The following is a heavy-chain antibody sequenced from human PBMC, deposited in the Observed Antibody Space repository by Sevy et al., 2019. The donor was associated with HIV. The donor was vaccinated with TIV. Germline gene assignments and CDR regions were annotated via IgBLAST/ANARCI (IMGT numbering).Heavy chain of an antibody. CDR2: IDQDGSQK. V-gene: IGHV3-7*01. Sequence: GGSLRLSCAASGFTFTDYFMGWVRQAPGKGLEWVANIDQDGSQKNYVDSVKGRFTISRDNAKNSVYLQMNRLRVDDTAVYYCARELWPGDYWGRGTLVTVSS. CDR3: ARELWPGDY. CDR1: GFTFTDYF. D-gene: IGHD2-21*01. J-gene: IGHJ4*02.